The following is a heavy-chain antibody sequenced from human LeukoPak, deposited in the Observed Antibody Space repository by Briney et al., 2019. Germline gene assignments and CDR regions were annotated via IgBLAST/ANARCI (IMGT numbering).Heavy chain of an antibody. V-gene: IGHV3-7*03. CDR2: IKQDGSEK. D-gene: IGHD3-22*01. CDR3: ARGGYYDNSGSADY. J-gene: IGHJ4*02. CDR1: GFTFSNYA. Sequence: PGGSLRLSCAASGFTFSNYAMSWVRQAPGKGLEWVANIKQDGSEKYYVDSVKGRFTISRDNAKNSLYLQMNSLRAEDTALYYCARGGYYDNSGSADYWGQGTLVTVSS.